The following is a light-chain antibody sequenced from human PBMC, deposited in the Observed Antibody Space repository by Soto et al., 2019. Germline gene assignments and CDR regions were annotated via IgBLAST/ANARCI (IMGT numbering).Light chain of an antibody. J-gene: IGLJ1*01. CDR1: SSDVGSYDL. CDR2: EGS. CDR3: VSFTSSTTYV. V-gene: IGLV2-14*02. Sequence: QSVLTQPASVSGSPGQSITISCTGTSSDVGSYDLVSWYQQHPGKAPKLIIYEGSQRPSGVSNRFSGSKSGNTASLIISRLQTEDEADYYCVSFTSSTTYVFGSGTKVTVL.